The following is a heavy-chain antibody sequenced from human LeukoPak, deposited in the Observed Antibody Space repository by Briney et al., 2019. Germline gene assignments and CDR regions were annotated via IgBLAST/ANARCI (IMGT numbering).Heavy chain of an antibody. CDR1: GFSVSSNY. CDR2: IYRGGNT. CDR3: ARDLLGSYGSGSYSSA. Sequence: GGSLGLSCAASGFSVSSNYMSWVRQAPGKGLEWVSVIYRGGNTYYADSMKGRFTISRDKSKNTLYLQMNSLTAEDTAVYYCARDLLGSYGSGSYSSAWGQGTLGTVSS. V-gene: IGHV3-53*01. D-gene: IGHD3-10*01. J-gene: IGHJ4*02.